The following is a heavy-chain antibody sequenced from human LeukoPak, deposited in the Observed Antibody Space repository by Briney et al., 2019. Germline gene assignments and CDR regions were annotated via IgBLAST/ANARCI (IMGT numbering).Heavy chain of an antibody. V-gene: IGHV3-23*01. CDR1: GFTFSTYA. D-gene: IGHD6-13*01. Sequence: GGSLRLSCAASGFTFSTYAMSWVRQAPGKGLEWVSAISGSGGSTYYADSVKGRFTISRDNAKNLLHLQMNSLRPEDTALYYCARNQGDPGIAAAGFFDYWGQGTLVTVSS. J-gene: IGHJ4*02. CDR2: ISGSGGST. CDR3: ARNQGDPGIAAAGFFDY.